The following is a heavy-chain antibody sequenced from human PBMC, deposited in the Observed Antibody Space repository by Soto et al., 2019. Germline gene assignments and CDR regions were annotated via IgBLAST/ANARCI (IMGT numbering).Heavy chain of an antibody. Sequence: VEMVQSGAEVKKPGASVKVSCKVSAYRLTELSINWVRQGPRKGIEWMGGFAPGDGKTTYPQKFQGRVSMTEDTYTHTAYMAMSGLTSEDTALYYCVADPRIVGTTGCFSLWGQGTTVTVSS. CDR1: AYRLTELS. CDR3: VADPRIVGTTGCFSL. V-gene: IGHV1-24*01. J-gene: IGHJ3*01. D-gene: IGHD1-7*01. CDR2: FAPGDGKT.